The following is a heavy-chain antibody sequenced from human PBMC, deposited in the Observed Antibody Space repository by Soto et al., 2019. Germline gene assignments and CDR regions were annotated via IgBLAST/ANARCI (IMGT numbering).Heavy chain of an antibody. J-gene: IGHJ4*02. D-gene: IGHD2-2*01. CDR3: VRGTSTSPDY. CDR2: VWYDGTNK. CDR1: GSTFSSYG. Sequence: GGSLRLSCAASGSTFSSYGMHWVRQAPGKGLEWVAVVWYDGTNKNYADSVKGRFTISRDNSKNTLYLQMNSLRAEDTAVYYCVRGTSTSPDYWGQGTLVSVSS. V-gene: IGHV3-33*01.